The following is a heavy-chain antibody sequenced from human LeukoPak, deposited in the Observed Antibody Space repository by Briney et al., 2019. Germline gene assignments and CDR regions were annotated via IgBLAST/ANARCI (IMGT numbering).Heavy chain of an antibody. CDR3: ARRKGGYSYGYADY. Sequence: ASVKVSCKASGYTFTGYYMHWVRQAPGQGLEWMGWINPNSGGTNYAQKFQGRVTMTRDTSISTAYMELSRLRSDDTAVYYCARRKGGYSYGYADYWGQGTLVTVS. V-gene: IGHV1-2*02. D-gene: IGHD5-18*01. CDR1: GYTFTGYY. CDR2: INPNSGGT. J-gene: IGHJ4*02.